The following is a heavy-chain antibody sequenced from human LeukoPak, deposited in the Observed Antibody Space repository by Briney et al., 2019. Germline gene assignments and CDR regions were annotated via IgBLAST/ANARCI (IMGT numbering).Heavy chain of an antibody. CDR3: AREYVRGAFDI. J-gene: IGHJ3*02. V-gene: IGHV4-34*01. CDR2: INHSGST. D-gene: IGHD3-16*01. Sequence: SETLSLTCAVYGGSFSGYYWSWIRQPPGKGLEWIGEINHSGSTNYNPSLKSRVTISVDTSKNQFSLKLSSVTAADTAVYYCAREYVRGAFDIWGQGTTVTVSS. CDR1: GGSFSGYY.